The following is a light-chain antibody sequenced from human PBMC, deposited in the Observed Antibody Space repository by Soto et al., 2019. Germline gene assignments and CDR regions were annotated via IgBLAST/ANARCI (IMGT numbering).Light chain of an antibody. V-gene: IGKV3-11*01. CDR3: QQSYSTPTS. J-gene: IGKJ4*01. Sequence: EIVLTQSPATLSLSPGERATLSCRASQSVSSYLAWYQQKPGQAPRLLIYDASNRATGIPARFSGSGSGTDFTLTISSLQPEDFATYYCQQSYSTPTSFGGGTKVDIK. CDR1: QSVSSY. CDR2: DAS.